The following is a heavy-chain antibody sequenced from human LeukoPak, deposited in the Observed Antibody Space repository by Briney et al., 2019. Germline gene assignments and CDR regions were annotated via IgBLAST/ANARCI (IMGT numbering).Heavy chain of an antibody. D-gene: IGHD3-9*01. CDR1: GFTFSSYS. V-gene: IGHV3-21*01. Sequence: GGSLRLSCAASGFTFSSYSVNWVRQAPGKGLEWVSSISSSSSYIYYADSVKGRFTISRDNAKNSLYLQMNSLRAEDTAVYYCARATNRGYYDILTGYFDYWGQGTLVTVSS. CDR3: ARATNRGYYDILTGYFDY. CDR2: ISSSSSYI. J-gene: IGHJ4*02.